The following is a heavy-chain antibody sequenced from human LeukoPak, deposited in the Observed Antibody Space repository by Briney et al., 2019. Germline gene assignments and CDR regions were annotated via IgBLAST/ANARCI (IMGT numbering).Heavy chain of an antibody. Sequence: GASVKVSCKASGYTFTSYDINWVRQATGQGLKWMGWMNPNSGHTGYAQKFQDRVTTTRNTSITTAYMELSSLRSEDTAVYYCATYYESGSYYSFYYWGQGTLVTVSS. D-gene: IGHD3-10*01. V-gene: IGHV1-8*01. CDR2: MNPNSGHT. CDR3: ATYYESGSYYSFYY. CDR1: GYTFTSYD. J-gene: IGHJ4*02.